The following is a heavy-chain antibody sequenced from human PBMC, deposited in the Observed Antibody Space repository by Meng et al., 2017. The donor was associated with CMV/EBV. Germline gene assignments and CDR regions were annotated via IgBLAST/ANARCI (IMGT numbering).Heavy chain of an antibody. CDR2: INHSGST. V-gene: IGHV4-34*01. D-gene: IGHD4-23*01. CDR1: GGSFSGYY. CDR3: ASSTVVTDLDY. Sequence: SETLSLTCAVYGGSFSGYYWSWIRQPPGKGLEWIGEINHSGSTNYNPSLKSRVTISVDTSKNQFSLKLSSVTAADTAVYYCASSTVVTDLDYWGQGTLVTVS. J-gene: IGHJ4*02.